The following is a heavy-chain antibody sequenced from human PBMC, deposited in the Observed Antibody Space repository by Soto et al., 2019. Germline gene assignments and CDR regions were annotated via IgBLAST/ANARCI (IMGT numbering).Heavy chain of an antibody. V-gene: IGHV4-30-4*08. CDR2: IYYSGST. J-gene: IGHJ6*02. D-gene: IGHD4-4*01. CDR3: ARAAATVIRSYYYYGMDV. CDR1: GGSISSGGYY. Sequence: PSETLSLTCTVSGGSISSGGYYWSWIRQHPGKGLEWIGYIYYSGSTYYNPSLKSRVTISVDTSKNQFSLKLSSVTAADTAVYYCARAAATVIRSYYYYGMDVWGQGTTVTVSS.